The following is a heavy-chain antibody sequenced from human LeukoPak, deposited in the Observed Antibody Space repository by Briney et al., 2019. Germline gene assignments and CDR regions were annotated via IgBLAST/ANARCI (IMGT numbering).Heavy chain of an antibody. CDR3: AKVGGGYSGPATADY. J-gene: IGHJ4*02. Sequence: GGSLRLSCAASGFTFSSYAMHWVRQAPGKGLEWVAVISYDGSNKYYADSVKGRFTISRDNSKNTLYLQMNSLRAEDTAVYYCAKVGGGYSGPATADYWGQGTLVTVSS. CDR1: GFTFSSYA. CDR2: ISYDGSNK. D-gene: IGHD5-12*01. V-gene: IGHV3-30*04.